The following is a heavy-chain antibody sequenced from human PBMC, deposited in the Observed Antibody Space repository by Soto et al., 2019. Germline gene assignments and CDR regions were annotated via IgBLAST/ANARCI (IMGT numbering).Heavy chain of an antibody. V-gene: IGHV4-59*01. CDR3: ARDKDSSGWYRLDY. Sequence: PSETLSLTCTVSGGSISSYYWSWIRQPPGKGLEWIGYIYYSGSTNYNPSLKSRVTISVDTSKNQFSLKLSSVTAADTAVYYCARDKDSSGWYRLDYWGQGTLVTVSS. CDR2: IYYSGST. D-gene: IGHD6-19*01. J-gene: IGHJ4*02. CDR1: GGSISSYY.